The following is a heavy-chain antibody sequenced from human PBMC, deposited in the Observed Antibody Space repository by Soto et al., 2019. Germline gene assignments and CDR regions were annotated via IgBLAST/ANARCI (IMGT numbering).Heavy chain of an antibody. CDR3: ARGGDYDILTGYYISDYYYGMDV. CDR1: GYTFTSYG. D-gene: IGHD3-9*01. J-gene: IGHJ6*02. CDR2: ISAYNGNT. V-gene: IGHV1-18*04. Sequence: ASVRVACKASGYTFTSYGISWVRQAPGQGLEWMGWISAYNGNTNYAQKLQGRVTMTTDTSTSTAYMELRSLRSDDTAVYYCARGGDYDILTGYYISDYYYGMDVWAQGTTVTVSS.